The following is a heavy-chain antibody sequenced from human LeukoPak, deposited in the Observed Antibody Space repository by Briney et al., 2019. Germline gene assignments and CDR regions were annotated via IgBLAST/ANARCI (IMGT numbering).Heavy chain of an antibody. V-gene: IGHV4-34*01. CDR3: AGVGGYSNYYYYGMDV. J-gene: IGHJ6*02. CDR1: GGSFSGYY. D-gene: IGHD4-11*01. CDR2: IDHSGST. Sequence: SETLSLTCAVYGGSFSGYYWSWIRQPPGKGLEWIGEIDHSGSTNYNPSLKSRVTISVDTSKNQFSLKLSSVTAADTAVYYCAGVGGYSNYYYYGMDVWGQGTTVTVSS.